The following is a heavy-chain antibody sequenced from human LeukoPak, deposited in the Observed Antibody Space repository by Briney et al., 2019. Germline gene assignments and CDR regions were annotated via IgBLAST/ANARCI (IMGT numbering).Heavy chain of an antibody. V-gene: IGHV3-74*03. CDR2: INRDGSTT. J-gene: IGHJ4*02. CDR3: ARDKKSGESSEIDY. CDR1: GFTFSNYW. D-gene: IGHD3-10*01. Sequence: GGSLRLSCAASGFTFSNYWVHWVRQAPGKGLVWVSRINRDGSTTKYADSVKGRFTVARDNAKNTLNLQMNSLRAEDTDVYYCARDKKSGESSEIDYWGQGNLVTVSS.